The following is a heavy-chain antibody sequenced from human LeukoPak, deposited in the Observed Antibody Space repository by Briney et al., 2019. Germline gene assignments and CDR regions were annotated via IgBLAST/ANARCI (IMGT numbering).Heavy chain of an antibody. Sequence: ASVKVSCKASGYTFTSYGISWVRQAPGQGLEWMGWISAYNGNTNYAQKLQGRVTMTTDTSTSTAYMELRSLRSDDTAVYYCARNPRWGLDYYYGMDVWGQGTTVTVSS. CDR1: GYTFTSYG. D-gene: IGHD1-26*01. CDR2: ISAYNGNT. J-gene: IGHJ6*02. CDR3: ARNPRWGLDYYYGMDV. V-gene: IGHV1-18*01.